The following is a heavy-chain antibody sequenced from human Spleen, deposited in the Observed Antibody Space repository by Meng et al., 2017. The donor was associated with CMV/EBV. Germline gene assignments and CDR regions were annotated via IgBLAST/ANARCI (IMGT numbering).Heavy chain of an antibody. V-gene: IGHV3-30*04. J-gene: IGHJ6*02. CDR1: GFPFTTYP. CDR2: ISYDGRNK. Sequence: GESLKISCAASGFPFTTYPIHWVRQPPGKGLEWVALISYDGRNKYYADSVKGRFTISRDNSKNSLYLQMNSLKTEDTAVYHCARDGPRAYYYYYAMDVWGQGTTGTRLL. CDR3: ARDGPRAYYYYYAMDV.